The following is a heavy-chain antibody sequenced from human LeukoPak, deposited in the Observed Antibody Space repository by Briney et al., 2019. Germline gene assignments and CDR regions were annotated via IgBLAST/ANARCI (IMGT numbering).Heavy chain of an antibody. V-gene: IGHV3-23*01. D-gene: IGHD3-10*01. CDR2: ISGSGGST. CDR3: AKRVDVYDSGSPAYFDY. J-gene: IGHJ4*02. CDR1: GFTFSGYA. Sequence: GGSLRLSCAASGFTFSGYAMTWVRQAPGKGLEWVSSISGSGGSTYYADSVKGRFTISRDNSKNTLYLQMKSLRAEDTAVYYCAKRVDVYDSGSPAYFDYWGQGTLVTVSS.